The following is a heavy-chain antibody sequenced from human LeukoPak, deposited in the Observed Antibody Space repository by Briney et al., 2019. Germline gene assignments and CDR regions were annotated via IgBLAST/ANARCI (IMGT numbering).Heavy chain of an antibody. J-gene: IGHJ6*02. Sequence: GGSLKLSCAASGFTFSSYWMNWARQAPGKGLEWVAVISYDGSNKYYADSVKGRFTISRDNSKNTLYLQMNSLRAEDTAVYYCARDRRGLRFGMDVWGQGTTVTVSS. V-gene: IGHV3-30-3*01. CDR3: ARDRRGLRFGMDV. CDR2: ISYDGSNK. D-gene: IGHD3-3*01. CDR1: GFTFSSYW.